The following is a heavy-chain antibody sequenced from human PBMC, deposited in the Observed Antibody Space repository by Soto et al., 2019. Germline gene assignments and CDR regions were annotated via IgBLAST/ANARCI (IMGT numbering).Heavy chain of an antibody. CDR3: PRQSGVDV. V-gene: IGHV3-30*15. CDR2: ISGDGNT. J-gene: IGHJ6*02. CDR1: GIIFTNYA. Sequence: GGSLRLSCAASGIIFTNYAMHWVRQAPGKGLEWVAVISGDGNTYYADSVKGRFTSSRDIYKSMLYLQMSSLRTEDTAVYYCPRQSGVDVCGQRITVTVS.